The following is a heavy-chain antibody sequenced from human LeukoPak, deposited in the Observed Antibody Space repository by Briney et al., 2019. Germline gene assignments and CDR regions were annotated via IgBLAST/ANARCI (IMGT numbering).Heavy chain of an antibody. D-gene: IGHD6-13*01. V-gene: IGHV3-48*04. CDR1: EFTFFRYA. CDR2: ISSSSAKI. Sequence: GGSLRLSCAASEFTFFRYAMNWVRQAPGKGREGVSYISSSSAKIDYAESVKGRFTISRDNSKNSLYLQMDSLRAEDTAVYYCARDPSYASSWYHYMDVWGKGPTVTVSS. CDR3: ARDPSYASSWYHYMDV. J-gene: IGHJ6*03.